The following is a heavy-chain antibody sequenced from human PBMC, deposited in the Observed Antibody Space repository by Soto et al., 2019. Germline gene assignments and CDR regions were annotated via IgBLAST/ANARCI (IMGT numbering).Heavy chain of an antibody. J-gene: IGHJ4*02. CDR1: GFTFSSYG. Sequence: QVQLVESGGGVVQPGRSLRLSCAASGFTFSSYGMHWVRQAPGKGLEWVAVIWYDGSNKYYADSVKGRFTISRDNSKITLYLQMNSLRAEDTALYYCARDEMATVSQSIFDYWGQGTLVTVSS. CDR2: IWYDGSNK. CDR3: ARDEMATVSQSIFDY. D-gene: IGHD4-4*01. V-gene: IGHV3-33*01.